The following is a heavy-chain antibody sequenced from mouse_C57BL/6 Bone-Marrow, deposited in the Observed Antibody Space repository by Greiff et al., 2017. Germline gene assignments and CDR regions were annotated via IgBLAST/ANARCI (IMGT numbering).Heavy chain of an antibody. CDR2: ISYSGST. V-gene: IGHV3-8*01. CDR3: ASRHSNYVGYFDY. CDR1: GYSITSDY. D-gene: IGHD2-5*01. J-gene: IGHJ2*01. Sequence: DVKLVESGPGLAKPSQTLSLTCSVTGYSITSDYWNWIRKFPGNKLEYMGYISYSGSTYYNPSLKSRISITRDTSKNQYYLQLNSVTTEDTATYYCASRHSNYVGYFDYWGQGTTLTVSS.